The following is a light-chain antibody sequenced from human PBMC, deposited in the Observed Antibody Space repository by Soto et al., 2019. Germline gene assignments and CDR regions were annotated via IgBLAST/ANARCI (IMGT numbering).Light chain of an antibody. CDR1: SSDVGGYNY. CDR3: SSYATCNICLIV. J-gene: IGLJ1*01. V-gene: IGLV2-14*01. Sequence: QSVLTQPASVSGSPGQSITISCTGTSSDVGGYNYVSWYQQHPGKAPKFMIYDVSNRPSGVSNRFSGSKSGNTASLTISGLQAEDEADYDSSSYATCNICLIVVGTGSVVP. CDR2: DVS.